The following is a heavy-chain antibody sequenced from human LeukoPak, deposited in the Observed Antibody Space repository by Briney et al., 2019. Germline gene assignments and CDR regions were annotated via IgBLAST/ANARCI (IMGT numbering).Heavy chain of an antibody. J-gene: IGHJ4*02. CDR3: ARDVGDGYYFDY. V-gene: IGHV3-21*01. CDR2: ISSSSSYI. CDR1: GFTFSSYS. D-gene: IGHD3-10*01. Sequence: GGSLRLSCAASGFTFSSYSMNWVRQAPGKGLEWVSSISSSSSYIYYADSVKGRFTISRDNAKNSLYLQMNSLRAEDTAVYYCARDVGDGYYFDYWGQGTLVTVSS.